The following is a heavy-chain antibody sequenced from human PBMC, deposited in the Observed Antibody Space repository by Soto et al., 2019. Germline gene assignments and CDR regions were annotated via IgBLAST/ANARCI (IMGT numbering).Heavy chain of an antibody. CDR2: INSDGSRT. CDR3: ASTVSMVRGHGMDV. CDR1: GFTFRSYW. Sequence: EVQLVESGGCLLQPGGSLRLSCAASGFTFRSYWMHWVRQAPGKRLVWVSRINSDGSRTTYADSVKGRFTISRDNANNTLYLQMNSLRAEDTAVYYCASTVSMVRGHGMDVWGQGTTVTVSS. J-gene: IGHJ6*02. D-gene: IGHD3-10*01. V-gene: IGHV3-74*03.